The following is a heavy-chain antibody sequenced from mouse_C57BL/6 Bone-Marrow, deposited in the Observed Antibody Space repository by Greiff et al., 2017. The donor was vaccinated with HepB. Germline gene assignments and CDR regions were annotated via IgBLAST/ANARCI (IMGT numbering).Heavy chain of an antibody. V-gene: IGHV1-18*01. J-gene: IGHJ4*01. Sequence: EVKLMESGPELVKPGASVKIPCKASGYTFTDYNMDWVKQSHGKSLEWIGDINPNNGGTIYNQKFKGKATLTVDKSSSTAYMELRSLTSEDTAVYYCAREEPNYAMDYWGQGTSATVSS. CDR3: AREEPNYAMDY. CDR2: INPNNGGT. CDR1: GYTFTDYN.